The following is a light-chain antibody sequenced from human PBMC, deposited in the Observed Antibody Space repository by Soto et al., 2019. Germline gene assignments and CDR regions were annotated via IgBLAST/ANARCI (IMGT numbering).Light chain of an antibody. V-gene: IGKV1-27*01. J-gene: IGKJ3*01. CDR2: AAF. CDR1: QGISTS. Sequence: DIQMTQSPSSLSASVGDRVNITCRASQGISTSLAWYQHKPGKVPELQIYAAFTLHSGVPSRFSGSGSGTDFTLTISSLHPEDVATYYCQEYYSPPFTFGPGTKVNFK. CDR3: QEYYSPPFT.